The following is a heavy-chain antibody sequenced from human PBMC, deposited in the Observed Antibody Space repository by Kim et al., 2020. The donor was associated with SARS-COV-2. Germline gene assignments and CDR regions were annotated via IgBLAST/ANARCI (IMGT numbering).Heavy chain of an antibody. D-gene: IGHD3-3*01. CDR3: AKGERAQVLRFLEWLY. V-gene: IGHV3-23*01. J-gene: IGHJ4*02. Sequence: SGKGRFTISRDNSKNTLYLQMNSLRAEDTAVYYCAKGERAQVLRFLEWLYWGQGTLVTVSS.